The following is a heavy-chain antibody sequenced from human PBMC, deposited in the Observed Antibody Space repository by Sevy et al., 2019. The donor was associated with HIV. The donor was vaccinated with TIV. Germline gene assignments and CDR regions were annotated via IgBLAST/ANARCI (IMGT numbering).Heavy chain of an antibody. Sequence: GGSLRLSCAASGFTFSIYGMHWVRQAPGKGLEWVACIRYDVSTKYYADSVKGRFTISRDNSKNTLYLQMNSLRAEETAVYYCAKDLTGRYSSSSGDFDYWGQGTLVTVSS. V-gene: IGHV3-30*02. CDR2: IRYDVSTK. CDR1: GFTFSIYG. J-gene: IGHJ4*02. D-gene: IGHD6-6*01. CDR3: AKDLTGRYSSSSGDFDY.